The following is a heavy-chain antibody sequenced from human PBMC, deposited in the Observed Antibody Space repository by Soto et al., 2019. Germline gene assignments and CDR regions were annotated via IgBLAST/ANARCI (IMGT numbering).Heavy chain of an antibody. J-gene: IGHJ4*02. Sequence: PGESLKISCKGSGYSFTSYWIGWVRQMPGKGLEWMGIIYPGDSDTRYSPSFQGQVTISADKSISTAYLQWSGLKASDTAMYYCARGVRYCISTSCWGWYFDYWGQGTLVTVSS. V-gene: IGHV5-51*01. CDR1: GYSFTSYW. CDR3: ARGVRYCISTSCWGWYFDY. D-gene: IGHD2-2*01. CDR2: IYPGDSDT.